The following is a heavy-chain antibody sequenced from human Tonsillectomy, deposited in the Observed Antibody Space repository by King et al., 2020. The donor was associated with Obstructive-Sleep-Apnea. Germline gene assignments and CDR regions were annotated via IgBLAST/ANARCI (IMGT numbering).Heavy chain of an antibody. J-gene: IGHJ4*02. CDR3: ARMVYSSSWYRFFDS. D-gene: IGHD6-13*01. CDR2: INTNTGNP. V-gene: IGHV7-4-1*02. Sequence: VQLVQSGSELKTPGASVKVSCKASGYSFTSYAMNWVRQAPGQSLEWMGRINTNTGNPTYAQGFTGRFVFSLDTSGSTAYLQISSLKAEDTAVYYCARMVYSSSWYRFFDSWGQGTLVTVSS. CDR1: GYSFTSYA.